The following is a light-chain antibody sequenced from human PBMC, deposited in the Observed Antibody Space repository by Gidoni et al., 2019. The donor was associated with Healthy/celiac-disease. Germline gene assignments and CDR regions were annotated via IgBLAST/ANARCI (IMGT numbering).Light chain of an antibody. CDR3: QQYNNWPTT. V-gene: IGKV3-15*01. Sequence: EIVMTQSPATLSVSPAERATLSCRTSQSVSSNLSWYQQKPGQAPRLLIYGASTRATGIPARFSGSGSRTEFTLTISSLQSEDFAVYYCQQYNNWPTTFGPXTKVDIK. CDR1: QSVSSN. CDR2: GAS. J-gene: IGKJ3*01.